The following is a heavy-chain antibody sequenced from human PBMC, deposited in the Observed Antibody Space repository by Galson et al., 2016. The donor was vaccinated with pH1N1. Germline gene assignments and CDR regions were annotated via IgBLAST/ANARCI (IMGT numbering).Heavy chain of an antibody. CDR2: IRYAGSEK. CDR1: GFTFSNSG. D-gene: IGHD2-21*02. J-gene: IGHJ4*02. Sequence: SLRLSCAASGFTFSNSGMHWVRQAPGKGMDWVAFIRYAGSEKYYADSVKGRFTISRNDSKKTLSLQMNSLRVEDTAVYYCARELGGDSFDYWGQGTLVTVSS. CDR3: ARELGGDSFDY. V-gene: IGHV3-30*02.